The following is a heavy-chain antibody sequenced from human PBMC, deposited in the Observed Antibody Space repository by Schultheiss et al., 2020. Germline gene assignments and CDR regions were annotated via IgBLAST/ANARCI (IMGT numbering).Heavy chain of an antibody. CDR3: ARQSGSWELRFDY. J-gene: IGHJ4*02. V-gene: IGHV4-59*10. D-gene: IGHD1-26*01. Sequence: SQTLSLTCAVYGGSFSGYYWSWIRQPPGKGLEWIGRIYTSGSTNYNPSLKSRVTMSVDTSKNQFSLKLSSVTAADTAVYYCARQSGSWELRFDYWGKGTLVNVSS. CDR2: IYTSGST. CDR1: GGSFSGYY.